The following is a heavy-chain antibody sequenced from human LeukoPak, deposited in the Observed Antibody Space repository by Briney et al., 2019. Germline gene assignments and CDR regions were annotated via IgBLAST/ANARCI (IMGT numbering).Heavy chain of an antibody. CDR2: IIPIFGTA. CDR3: VSFNLNGGSGYYFDY. D-gene: IGHD3-16*01. Sequence: SVKVSCKASGGTFSSYAISWVRQAPGQGLEWMGGIIPIFGTANYAQKFQGRVTITADESTSTAYMELSSLRSEDTAVYYCVSFNLNGGSGYYFDYWGQGTLVTVSS. V-gene: IGHV1-69*13. CDR1: GGTFSSYA. J-gene: IGHJ4*02.